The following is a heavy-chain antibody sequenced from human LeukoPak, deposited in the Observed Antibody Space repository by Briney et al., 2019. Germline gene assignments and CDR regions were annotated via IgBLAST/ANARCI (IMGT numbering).Heavy chain of an antibody. D-gene: IGHD2-2*01. V-gene: IGHV4-34*01. CDR2: INHSGST. Sequence: SETLSLTCAVYGGSFSGYYWSWIRQPPGKGLEWIGEINHSGSTNYNPSLKSRVTISVDTSKNQFSLKLSSVTAADTAVYYCARRLGYCSSTSCYELDYWGQGTLVTVSS. CDR1: GGSFSGYY. CDR3: ARRLGYCSSTSCYELDY. J-gene: IGHJ4*02.